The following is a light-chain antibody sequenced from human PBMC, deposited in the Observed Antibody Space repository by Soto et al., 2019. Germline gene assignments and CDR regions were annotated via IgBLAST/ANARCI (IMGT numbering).Light chain of an antibody. CDR2: DAS. CDR3: QHYCNSPFT. V-gene: IGKV3-20*01. CDR1: QSVSSNY. J-gene: IGKJ3*01. Sequence: EIVLTQSPGTLSLSPGERATLSCRASQSVSSNYLTCYQQKPGQAPRLLIYDASSRATGIPDRFSGSGSGTDFTLTISRLEPEDFAVYYCQHYCNSPFTFGPGTKVDIK.